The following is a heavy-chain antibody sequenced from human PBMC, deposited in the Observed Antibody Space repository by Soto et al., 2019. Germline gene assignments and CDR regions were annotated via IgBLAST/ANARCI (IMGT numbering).Heavy chain of an antibody. Sequence: PGESLKISCKGSGYSFTSYWIGWVRQMPGKGLEWMGIIYPGDSDTRYSPSFQGQVTISADKSIGTAYLQWSSLKASDTAMYYCARVPVNIVVVPAAIGYFDYWGQGTLVTVSS. V-gene: IGHV5-51*01. CDR3: ARVPVNIVVVPAAIGYFDY. CDR2: IYPGDSDT. CDR1: GYSFTSYW. D-gene: IGHD2-2*01. J-gene: IGHJ4*02.